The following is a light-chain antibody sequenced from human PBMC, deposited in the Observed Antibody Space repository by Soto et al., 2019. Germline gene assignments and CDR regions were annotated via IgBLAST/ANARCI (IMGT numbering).Light chain of an antibody. V-gene: IGLV2-14*01. CDR3: TSYTTTSTWV. CDR2: EVS. CDR1: SSDVGGYNY. J-gene: IGLJ3*02. Sequence: QSALTLPASVSGSPGQSITISCTGTSSDVGGYNYVSWYRQHPGKAPKLMIFEVSNRPSGVSNRFSGSKSGNTASLTISGLQAEDEADYYCTSYTTTSTWVFGGGTKLTVL.